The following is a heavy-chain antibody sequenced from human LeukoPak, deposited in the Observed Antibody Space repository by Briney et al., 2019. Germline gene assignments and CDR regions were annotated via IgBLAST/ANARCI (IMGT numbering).Heavy chain of an antibody. J-gene: IGHJ4*02. V-gene: IGHV4-59*08. CDR1: GGSIRSYY. Sequence: PSETLSLTCTVSGGSIRSYYWSWIRQPPEKGLEWIGYIYYSGTTNYNPSLKSRVTISVDTSKNQFSLKLSSVTAADTAVYYCARLGALPGYSSSWYDYFDYWGQGTLVTVSS. CDR2: IYYSGTT. CDR3: ARLGALPGYSSSWYDYFDY. D-gene: IGHD6-13*01.